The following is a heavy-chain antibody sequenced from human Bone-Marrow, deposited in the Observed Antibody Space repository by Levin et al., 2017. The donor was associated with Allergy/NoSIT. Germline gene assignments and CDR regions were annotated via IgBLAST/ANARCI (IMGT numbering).Heavy chain of an antibody. D-gene: IGHD2-21*01. CDR2: VNEDGRGT. V-gene: IGHV3-74*01. J-gene: IGHJ4*02. CDR1: GFTLSSHW. CDR3: VSDLALWRLDF. Sequence: GESLKISCAASGFTLSSHWVHWVRQAPGKGLVWVARVNEDGRGTNYYADSVQFRFTISKDNAKNMVYLQMNSRRAEDTAVYYGVSDLALWRLDFWGQGILVTVSS.